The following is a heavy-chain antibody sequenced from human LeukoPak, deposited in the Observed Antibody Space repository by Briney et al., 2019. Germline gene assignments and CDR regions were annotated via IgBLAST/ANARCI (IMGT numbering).Heavy chain of an antibody. CDR3: ARALSGYYYSFDY. CDR1: GGSISSYY. D-gene: IGHD3-22*01. J-gene: IGHJ4*02. V-gene: IGHV4-59*01. Sequence: KPSETLSLTCTVSGGSISSYYWSWIRQPPGKGLEWIGYIYYSGSTNYNPSLKSRVTISVDTSKNQFSLKLSSVTAADTAVYYCARALSGYYYSFDYWGQGTLVTVSS. CDR2: IYYSGST.